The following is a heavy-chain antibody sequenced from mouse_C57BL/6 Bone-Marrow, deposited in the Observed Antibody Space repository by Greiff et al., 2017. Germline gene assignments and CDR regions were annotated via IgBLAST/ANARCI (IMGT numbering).Heavy chain of an antibody. CDR3: AGRTGYWYIDV. Sequence: VQVVESGAELVRPGTSVKVSCKASGYAFTNYLIEWVKQRPGQGLEWIGVINPGSGGTKYNEKFKGKATLTADKSSSTAYMQLSSLTSEDSAVYFCAGRTGYWYIDVWGTGTTVTVSS. J-gene: IGHJ1*03. V-gene: IGHV1-54*01. CDR1: GYAFTNYL. D-gene: IGHD4-1*01. CDR2: INPGSGGT.